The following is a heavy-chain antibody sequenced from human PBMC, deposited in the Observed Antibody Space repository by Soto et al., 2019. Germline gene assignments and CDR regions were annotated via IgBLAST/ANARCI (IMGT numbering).Heavy chain of an antibody. V-gene: IGHV1-18*01. CDR3: ARGRAYCGGDCYLLDY. CDR2: ISVYTGNT. J-gene: IGHJ4*02. D-gene: IGHD2-21*02. CDR1: GYTFTAYG. Sequence: GASVKVSCKASGYTFTAYGFNWVRQAPGQGLEWMGWISVYTGNTNYAQNLQGSVTMTTDTSTRTAYMELRGLRSDDTAVYYCARGRAYCGGDCYLLDYWGQGTPVTVSS.